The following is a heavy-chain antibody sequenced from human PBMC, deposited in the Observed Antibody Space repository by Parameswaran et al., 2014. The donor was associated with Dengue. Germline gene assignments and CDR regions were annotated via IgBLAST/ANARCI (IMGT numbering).Heavy chain of an antibody. V-gene: IGHV3-11*01. CDR3: AREYNWNHYVAFDY. CDR2: ISSSGSTI. D-gene: IGHD1-14*01. Sequence: RWIRQPPGKGLEWVSYISSSGSTIYYADSVKGRFTISRDNAKNSLYLQMNSLRAEDTAVYYCAREYNWNHYVAFDYWGQGTLVTVSS. J-gene: IGHJ4*02.